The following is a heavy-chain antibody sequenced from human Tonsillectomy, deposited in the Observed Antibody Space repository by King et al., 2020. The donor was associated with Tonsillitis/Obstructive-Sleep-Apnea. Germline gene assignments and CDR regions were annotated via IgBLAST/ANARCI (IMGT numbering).Heavy chain of an antibody. CDR2: IIPIFCTA. Sequence: QVQLVQSGAEVKKPGSSVKVSCKASGGTFSSYAISWVRQAPGQGLEWMGGIIPIFCTANYAQKVQGRVTITADESTSTAYMELRSLRSEDTAVYYCARVDSGDTWFDHWGQGTLVTVSS. J-gene: IGHJ5*02. V-gene: IGHV1-69*12. CDR3: ARVDSGDTWFDH. D-gene: IGHD4-17*01. CDR1: GGTFSSYA.